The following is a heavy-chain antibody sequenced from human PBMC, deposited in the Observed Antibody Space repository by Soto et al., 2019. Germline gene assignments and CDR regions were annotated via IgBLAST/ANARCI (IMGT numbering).Heavy chain of an antibody. V-gene: IGHV1-18*01. CDR3: ARGFLGSGSYYPLDY. CDR2: ISAYNGNT. J-gene: IGHJ4*02. Sequence: ASVKVSCKTSGYTFTIYGIIWVRQAPGQGLEWMGWISAYNGNTDYAQNLQGRVTVTTDTSTSTAYMELRSLTSDDTAVYYCARGFLGSGSYYPLDYWGQGTLVTVSS. D-gene: IGHD3-10*01. CDR1: GYTFTIYG.